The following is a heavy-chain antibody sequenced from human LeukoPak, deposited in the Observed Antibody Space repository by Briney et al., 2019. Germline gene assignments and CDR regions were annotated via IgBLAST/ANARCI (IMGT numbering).Heavy chain of an antibody. CDR3: ARDGSRLDSSGYYIGY. J-gene: IGHJ4*02. Sequence: SETLSLTCTVSGGSISSYYWSWIRQPPGKGLEWIGYIYYSGSTNYNPSLKSRVTISVDTSKSQFSLKLSSVTAADTAVYYCARDGSRLDSSGYYIGYWGQGTLVTVSS. CDR1: GGSISSYY. CDR2: IYYSGST. D-gene: IGHD3-22*01. V-gene: IGHV4-59*01.